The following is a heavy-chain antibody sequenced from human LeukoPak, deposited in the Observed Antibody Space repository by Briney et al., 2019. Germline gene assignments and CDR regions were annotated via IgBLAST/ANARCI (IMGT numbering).Heavy chain of an antibody. Sequence: PGGSLRLSCAASGFTFSSYAMSWVRRAPGKGLEWVSAISGSGGSTYYADSVKGRFTISRDNSKNTLYLQMNSLRAEDTAVYYCAKSGHIVVVVAATDYFDYWGQGTLVTVSS. D-gene: IGHD2-15*01. J-gene: IGHJ4*02. V-gene: IGHV3-23*01. CDR2: ISGSGGST. CDR3: AKSGHIVVVVAATDYFDY. CDR1: GFTFSSYA.